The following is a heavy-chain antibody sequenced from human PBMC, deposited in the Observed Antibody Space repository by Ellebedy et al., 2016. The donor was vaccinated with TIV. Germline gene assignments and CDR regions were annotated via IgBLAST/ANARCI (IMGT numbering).Heavy chain of an antibody. D-gene: IGHD3-22*01. CDR2: IYYSGST. V-gene: IGHV4-59*12. CDR3: ARGVILGDYYDTSGYSLRHFDY. J-gene: IGHJ4*02. CDR1: GGSISSYY. Sequence: SETLSLXCTVSGGSISSYYWSWIRQPPGKGLEWIGYIYYSGSTNYNPSLKSRVTMSVDTSKSQFSLKLSSVTAADTAVYYCARGVILGDYYDTSGYSLRHFDYWGQGTLVTVSS.